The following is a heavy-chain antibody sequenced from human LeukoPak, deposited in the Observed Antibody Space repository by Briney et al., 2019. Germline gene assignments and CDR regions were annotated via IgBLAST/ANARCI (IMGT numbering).Heavy chain of an antibody. CDR3: ARTPYYDFWSGPLYFFDY. D-gene: IGHD3-3*01. CDR2: IYTSGST. Sequence: SETLSLTCTVSGGYISSYYWSWIRQPAGKGLEWIGRIYTSGSTNYNPSLKSRVTMSVDTSKNQFSLKLSSVTAADTAVYYCARTPYYDFWSGPLYFFDYWGQGILVTVSS. V-gene: IGHV4-4*07. J-gene: IGHJ4*02. CDR1: GGYISSYY.